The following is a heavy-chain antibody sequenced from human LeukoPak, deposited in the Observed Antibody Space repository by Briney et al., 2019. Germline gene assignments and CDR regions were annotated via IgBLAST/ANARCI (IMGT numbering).Heavy chain of an antibody. Sequence: GGSLRLSCAASGFTFSSYGMHWVRQAPGKGLEWVAVISYDGSNKYYADSVKGRFTISRDNSKNTLYLQMNSLRAEDTAVYYCAREQNRRGNWFDPWGQETLVTVSS. CDR1: GFTFSSYG. CDR2: ISYDGSNK. V-gene: IGHV3-30*03. CDR3: AREQNRRGNWFDP. D-gene: IGHD1-14*01. J-gene: IGHJ5*02.